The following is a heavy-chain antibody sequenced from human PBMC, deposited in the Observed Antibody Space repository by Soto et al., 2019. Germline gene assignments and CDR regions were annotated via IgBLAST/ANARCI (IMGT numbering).Heavy chain of an antibody. CDR1: GGSIGSGGYY. D-gene: IGHD3-22*01. CDR3: ARLGAYYQAMDS. J-gene: IGHJ1*01. Sequence: SETLSLTCTVSGGSIGSGGYYWSWIRQHPGKGLEWIGYIYFAGTTTYNPSLQSRVSISLDTSKNEVSLKLTSVTAADTAVYFCARLGAYYQAMDSWGQGTLVTVSS. V-gene: IGHV4-61*08. CDR2: IYFAGTT.